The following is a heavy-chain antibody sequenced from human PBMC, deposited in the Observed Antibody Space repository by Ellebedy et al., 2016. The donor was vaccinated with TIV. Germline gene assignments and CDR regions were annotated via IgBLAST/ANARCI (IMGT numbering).Heavy chain of an antibody. Sequence: GGSLRLXCAASGFTFSNAWMSWVRQAPGKGLEWVANIKQDGSEKYYVDSVRGRFTVSRDNADNSLYLQMNSLRAEDTAVYYCAREGLGDFYGQTYYYYGMDVWGQGTTVTVSS. V-gene: IGHV3-7*01. D-gene: IGHD2-21*01. CDR1: GFTFSNAW. CDR3: AREGLGDFYGQTYYYYGMDV. CDR2: IKQDGSEK. J-gene: IGHJ6*02.